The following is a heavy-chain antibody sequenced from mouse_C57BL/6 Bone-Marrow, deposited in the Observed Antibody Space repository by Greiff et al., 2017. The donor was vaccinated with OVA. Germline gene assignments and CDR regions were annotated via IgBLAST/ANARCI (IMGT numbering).Heavy chain of an antibody. D-gene: IGHD1-1*01. CDR2: IWTGGGT. V-gene: IGHV2-9-1*01. Sequence: VHLVESGPGLVAPSQSLSITCTVSGFSLTSYAISWVRQPPGKGLEWLGEIWTGGGTNYNSALKSRRSISNDNSKSEVFLKMNSLQTDDTARYYGARNHITTVVADYFDYWGQGTTLTVSS. J-gene: IGHJ2*01. CDR3: ARNHITTVVADYFDY. CDR1: GFSLTSYA.